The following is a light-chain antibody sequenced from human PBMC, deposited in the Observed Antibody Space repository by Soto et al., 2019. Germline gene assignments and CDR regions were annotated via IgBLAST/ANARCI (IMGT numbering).Light chain of an antibody. CDR3: QQYGRSPWT. CDR2: DAS. J-gene: IGKJ5*01. Sequence: EIVLTQSPATLSLSPGDRATLSCRASQSVRSHLAWYQQKPGQAPRLLIYDASTRATGIPDRFSGSGSGTDFTLTIRRLEPEDFAVYYCQQYGRSPWTFGQGTRLEIK. V-gene: IGKV3-20*01. CDR1: QSVRSH.